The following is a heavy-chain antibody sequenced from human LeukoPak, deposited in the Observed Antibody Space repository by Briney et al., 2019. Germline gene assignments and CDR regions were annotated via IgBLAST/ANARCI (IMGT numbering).Heavy chain of an antibody. CDR1: GGSISIYY. CDR3: ARDRADFWSGYYGAWFDP. D-gene: IGHD3-3*01. CDR2: IYYSGST. J-gene: IGHJ5*02. V-gene: IGHV4-59*01. Sequence: SETLSLTCTVSGGSISIYYWSCIRQPPGKGLECIGYIYYSGSTNYNPSLKSRATMSVDTSKNQFSLKLSSVTAADTAVYYCARDRADFWSGYYGAWFDPWGQGTLVTVSS.